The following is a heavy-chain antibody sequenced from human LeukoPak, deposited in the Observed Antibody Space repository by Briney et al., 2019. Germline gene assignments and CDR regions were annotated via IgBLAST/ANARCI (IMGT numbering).Heavy chain of an antibody. Sequence: PGGSLRLSCVASGFSFTKYCMTWFRQAPGKGLEWVARLHPDGRERNYGGSVEGRFTVFGDNAKSSLLLQMHSMRVEDTAVYYCARGAYSFDYLGQGTLVTVPS. CDR2: LHPDGRER. V-gene: IGHV3-7*01. CDR3: ARGAYSFDY. J-gene: IGHJ4*02. CDR1: GFSFTKYC. D-gene: IGHD5-12*01.